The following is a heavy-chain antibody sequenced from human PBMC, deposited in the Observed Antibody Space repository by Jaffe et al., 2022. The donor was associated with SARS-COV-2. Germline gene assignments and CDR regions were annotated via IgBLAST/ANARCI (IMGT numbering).Heavy chain of an antibody. D-gene: IGHD6-13*01. V-gene: IGHV3-21*01. J-gene: IGHJ4*02. Sequence: EVQLVESGGGLVKPGGSLTLSCATSGFTLSSYSMNWVRQAPGKGLEWVSSISSSGSDKYYADSVKGRFTISRDNARNSLHLQMNSLRAEDTAVYYCARGFITSAEDWGQGTLVTVSS. CDR2: ISSSGSDK. CDR1: GFTLSSYS. CDR3: ARGFITSAED.